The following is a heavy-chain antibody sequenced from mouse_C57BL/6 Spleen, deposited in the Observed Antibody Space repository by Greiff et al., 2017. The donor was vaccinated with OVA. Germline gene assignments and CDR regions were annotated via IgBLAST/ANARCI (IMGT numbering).Heavy chain of an antibody. V-gene: IGHV5-4*01. J-gene: IGHJ3*01. CDR1: GFTFSSYA. CDR2: ISDGGSYT. CDR3: ARDRFAY. Sequence: EVKLVESGGGLVKPGGSLKLSCAASGFTFSSYAMSWVRQTPEKRLEWVATISDGGSYTYYPDNVKGRFTISRDNAKNNLYLQMSHLKFEDTAMYYCARDRFAYWGQGTLVTVSA.